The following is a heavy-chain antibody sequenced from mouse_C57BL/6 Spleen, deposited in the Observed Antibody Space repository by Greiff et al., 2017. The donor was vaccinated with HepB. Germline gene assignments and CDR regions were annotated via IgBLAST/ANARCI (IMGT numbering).Heavy chain of an antibody. J-gene: IGHJ3*01. D-gene: IGHD2-5*01. CDR3: AIKDGDSNYVEGFAY. CDR1: GYTFTSYW. CDR2: INPSNGGT. V-gene: IGHV1-53*01. Sequence: QVQLQQPGTELVKPGASVKLSCKASGYTFTSYWMHWVKQRPGQGLEWIGNINPSNGGTNYNEKFKSKATLTVDKSSSNAYMQLSSLKSENAAVYYCAIKDGDSNYVEGFAYWGQGTLVTVSA.